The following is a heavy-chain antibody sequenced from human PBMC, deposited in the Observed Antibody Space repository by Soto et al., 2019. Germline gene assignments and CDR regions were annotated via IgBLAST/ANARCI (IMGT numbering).Heavy chain of an antibody. Sequence: EVPLVESGGGLVQPGGSLKLSCAASEFTFSDSGMHWVRQASGKGLEWVGRIRTKANSYATDYAASVKGRFTISRDDSKNTTYLQMNSLKNGETAVYYCTRSGDYVWGMDVWGQGTTVTVSS. CDR3: TRSGDYVWGMDV. D-gene: IGHD4-17*01. J-gene: IGHJ6*02. V-gene: IGHV3-73*02. CDR1: EFTFSDSG. CDR2: IRTKANSYAT.